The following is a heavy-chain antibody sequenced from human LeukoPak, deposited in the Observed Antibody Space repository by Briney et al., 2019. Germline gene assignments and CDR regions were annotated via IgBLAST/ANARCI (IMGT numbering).Heavy chain of an antibody. Sequence: GGSLRLSCAASGFTFSNAWMSWVRQAPGKGLEWVGRIKRKTDGGTTDYAAPVKGRFTISRDDSKNTLYLQMNSLKTEDTAVYYCTTMEYYYGSGSYSLIDYWGQGTLVTVSS. V-gene: IGHV3-15*01. CDR1: GFTFSNAW. CDR3: TTMEYYYGSGSYSLIDY. J-gene: IGHJ4*02. D-gene: IGHD3-10*01. CDR2: IKRKTDGGTT.